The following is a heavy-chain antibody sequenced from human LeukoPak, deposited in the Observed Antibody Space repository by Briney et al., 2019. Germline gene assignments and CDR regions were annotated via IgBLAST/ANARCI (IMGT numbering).Heavy chain of an antibody. CDR1: GFTFSSYA. J-gene: IGHJ6*02. Sequence: GGSLRLSCAASGFTFSSYAMHWVRQASGKGLEWVAVISYDGSNKYYADSVKGRFTISRDNSKNTLYLQMNSLRAEDTAVYYCARSGRGDYYYGMDVWGQGTTVTVSS. V-gene: IGHV3-30-3*01. CDR2: ISYDGSNK. CDR3: ARSGRGDYYYGMDV. D-gene: IGHD1-14*01.